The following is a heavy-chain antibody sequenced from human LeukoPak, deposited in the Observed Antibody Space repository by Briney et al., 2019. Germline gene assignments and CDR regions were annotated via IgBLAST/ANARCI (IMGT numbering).Heavy chain of an antibody. CDR2: INHSGST. CDR3: ARVRYDIPLL. V-gene: IGHV4-34*01. Sequence: ASETLSLTCAVYGGSLSGYYWSWIRQPPGKGLEWIGEINHSGSTNYNPSLKSRVTISVDTSKNQFSLKLSSVTAADTAVYYCARVRYDIPLLWGQGTLVTVSS. CDR1: GGSLSGYY. D-gene: IGHD3-9*01. J-gene: IGHJ4*02.